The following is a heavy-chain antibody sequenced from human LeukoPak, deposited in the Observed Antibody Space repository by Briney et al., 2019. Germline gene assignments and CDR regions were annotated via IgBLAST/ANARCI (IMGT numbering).Heavy chain of an antibody. CDR2: IYYSGST. Sequence: KPSXXLSLTWPVSGGSISSYYWSWIRQPPGKGLEWIGYIYYSGSTNYNPSLKRRVTISVDTSKNKFSLKLSSVTAADTAVYYCARGWYYDYVWGSYRYPDAFDIWGQGTMVTVSS. D-gene: IGHD3-16*02. CDR1: GGSISSYY. V-gene: IGHV4-59*01. CDR3: ARGWYYDYVWGSYRYPDAFDI. J-gene: IGHJ3*02.